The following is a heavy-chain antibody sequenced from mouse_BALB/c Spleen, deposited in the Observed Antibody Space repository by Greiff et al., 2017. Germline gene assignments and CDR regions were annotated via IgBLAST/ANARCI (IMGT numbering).Heavy chain of an antibody. CDR3: ARKASSMDY. V-gene: IGHV1-14*01. CDR2: INPYSDGT. D-gene: IGHD6-1*01. J-gene: IGHJ4*01. CDR1: GYTFTSYV. Sequence: VQLKQSGPELVKPGASVKMSCKASGYTFTSYVMHWVKQKPGQGLEWIGYINPYSDGTKYNEKFKGKATLTSDKSSSTAYMELSSLTSEDSAVYYCARKASSMDYWGQGTSVTVSS.